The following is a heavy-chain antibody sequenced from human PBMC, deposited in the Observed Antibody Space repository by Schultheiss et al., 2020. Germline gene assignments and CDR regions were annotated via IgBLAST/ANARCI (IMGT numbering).Heavy chain of an antibody. CDR1: GFTFSSYG. V-gene: IGHV3-23*01. Sequence: GGSLRLSCAASGFTFSSYGMHWVRQAPGKGLEWVSAISGSGGSTYYADSVKGRFTISRDNAKNSLYLQMNSLRAEDTAVYYCARAMYRPGGSYYYYYGMDVWGQGTTVTVSS. J-gene: IGHJ6*02. CDR2: ISGSGGST. D-gene: IGHD3-10*02. CDR3: ARAMYRPGGSYYYYYGMDV.